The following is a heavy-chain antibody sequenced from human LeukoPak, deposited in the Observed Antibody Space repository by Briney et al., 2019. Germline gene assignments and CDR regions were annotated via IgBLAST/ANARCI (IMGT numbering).Heavy chain of an antibody. D-gene: IGHD5-12*01. CDR3: ARGVDIVPTTLGEFFDY. V-gene: IGHV3-30-3*01. CDR2: ISYDGSNK. CDR1: GVTSCIFA. J-gene: IGHJ4*02. Sequence: PGGSLRLSSAASGVTSCIFAMHGVPHAPGKRLEWGAVISYDGSNKYYADSAKGRFTISRDKSTNTLYLQMNSLRAEDTAVYYCARGVDIVPTTLGEFFDYWGQGTLVTVSS.